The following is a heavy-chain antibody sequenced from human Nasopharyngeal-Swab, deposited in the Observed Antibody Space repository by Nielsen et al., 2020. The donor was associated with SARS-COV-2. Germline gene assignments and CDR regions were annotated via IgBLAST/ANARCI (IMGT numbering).Heavy chain of an antibody. V-gene: IGHV1-45*02. CDR2: ITPFNGNA. CDR3: ASGQCINGVCNPTDGLDV. Sequence: SVQVPCKASGFSITYRFLHWMRQAPAQALEWMGWITPFNGNAKYAQKFHRRVSITRDGSRTTASLELSSLRPDDTAMYFCASGQCINGVCNPTDGLDVWGQGTSVTVS. CDR1: GFSITYRF. J-gene: IGHJ6*02. D-gene: IGHD2-8*01.